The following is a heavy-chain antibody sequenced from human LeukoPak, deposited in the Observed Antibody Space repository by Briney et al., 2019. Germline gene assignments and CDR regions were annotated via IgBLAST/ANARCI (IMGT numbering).Heavy chain of an antibody. J-gene: IGHJ4*02. D-gene: IGHD6-19*01. Sequence: PGGSLRLSCAASGFTFSSYAMSWVRQAPGKGLEWVSAISGSGGSTYYADSVKGRFTISRDNPKNTLYLQMNSLRAEDTAVYYCAKDLLKYAVAGTYYFDYWGQGTLVTVSS. CDR1: GFTFSSYA. V-gene: IGHV3-23*01. CDR2: ISGSGGST. CDR3: AKDLLKYAVAGTYYFDY.